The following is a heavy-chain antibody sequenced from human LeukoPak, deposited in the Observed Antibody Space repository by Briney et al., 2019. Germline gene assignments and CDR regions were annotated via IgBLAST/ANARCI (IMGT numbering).Heavy chain of an antibody. CDR3: AKDIAAAGLDY. CDR1: GFTFDDYA. CDR2: ISWNSGSI. V-gene: IGHV3-9*01. D-gene: IGHD6-13*01. Sequence: GRSLRLSSAASGFTFDDYAMHWVRQAPGKGLEWVSGISWNSGSIGYADSVKGRFTISRDNAKNSLYLQMNSLRAEDTALYYCAKDIAAAGLDYWGQGTLVTVSS. J-gene: IGHJ4*02.